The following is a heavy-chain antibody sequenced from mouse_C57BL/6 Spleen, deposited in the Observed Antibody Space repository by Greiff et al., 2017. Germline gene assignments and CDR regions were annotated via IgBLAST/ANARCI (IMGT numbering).Heavy chain of an antibody. CDR1: GYTFTSYW. J-gene: IGHJ3*01. CDR2: IDPNSGGT. CDR3: ARLAYYYGRSPAWFAY. Sequence: QVQLQQPGAELVKPGASVKLSCKASGYTFTSYWMHWVKQRPGRGLEWIGRIDPNSGGTKYNEKFKSKATLTVYQPSSTAYMPLSSLTSEDSAVYYCARLAYYYGRSPAWFAYWGQGTRVTVSA. V-gene: IGHV1-72*01. D-gene: IGHD1-1*01.